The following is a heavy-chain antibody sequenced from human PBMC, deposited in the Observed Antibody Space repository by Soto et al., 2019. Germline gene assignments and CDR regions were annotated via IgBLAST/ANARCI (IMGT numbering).Heavy chain of an antibody. Sequence: LRLSCAASGFTFSSYAMHWVRQAPGKGLEWVAVISYDGSNKYYADSVKGRFTISRDNSKNTLYLQMNSLRAEDTAVYYCARDGYCSSTSCYRGGYGMDVWGQGTTVTVSS. D-gene: IGHD2-2*01. V-gene: IGHV3-30-3*01. J-gene: IGHJ6*02. CDR3: ARDGYCSSTSCYRGGYGMDV. CDR2: ISYDGSNK. CDR1: GFTFSSYA.